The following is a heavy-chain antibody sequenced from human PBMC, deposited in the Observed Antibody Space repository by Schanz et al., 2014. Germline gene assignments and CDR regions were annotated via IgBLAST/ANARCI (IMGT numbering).Heavy chain of an antibody. CDR1: GFTFSSYA. CDR3: ARDSNGDDGYRFWFDS. V-gene: IGHV3-23*01. D-gene: IGHD4-17*01. CDR2: ISGSGGST. J-gene: IGHJ5*01. Sequence: EVQLLESGGGLVQPGGSLRLSCAASGFTFSSYAMSWVRQAPGKGLEWVSAISGSGGSTYYADSVKGRFTIARDNGKNSLSLQMNSLRVEDTAIYDCARDSNGDDGYRFWFDSWGQGTLVTVSS.